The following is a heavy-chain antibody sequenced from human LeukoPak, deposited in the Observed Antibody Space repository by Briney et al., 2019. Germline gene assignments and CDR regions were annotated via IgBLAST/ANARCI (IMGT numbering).Heavy chain of an antibody. CDR2: IYYSGST. Sequence: SETLSLTCTVSGGSISSYYWSWIRQPPGKGLEWIGYIYYSGSTNYNPSLKSRVTISVDTSKNQFSLKLSSVTAADTAVYYCARALSVTAMGDWGQGTLVTVPS. CDR1: GGSISSYY. D-gene: IGHD2-21*02. V-gene: IGHV4-59*12. J-gene: IGHJ4*02. CDR3: ARALSVTAMGD.